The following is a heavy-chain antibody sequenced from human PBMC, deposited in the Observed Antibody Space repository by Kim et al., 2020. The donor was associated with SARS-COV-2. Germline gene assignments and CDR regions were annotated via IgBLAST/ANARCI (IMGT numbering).Heavy chain of an antibody. V-gene: IGHV4-59*09. D-gene: IGHD6-13*01. CDR3: ARGREGYTSSWYLDY. Sequence: NPPLTSGVTISVDTSKNQFSLKLSSVTAADTAVYYCARGREGYTSSWYLDYWGQGTLVTVSS. J-gene: IGHJ4*02.